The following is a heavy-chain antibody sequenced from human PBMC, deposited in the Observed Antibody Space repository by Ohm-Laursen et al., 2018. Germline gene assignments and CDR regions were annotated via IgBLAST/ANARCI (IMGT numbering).Heavy chain of an antibody. CDR3: AGDPGDADTFDY. J-gene: IGHJ4*02. CDR2: ISNDGSNK. CDR1: GFIFSSFG. V-gene: IGHV3-30*03. D-gene: IGHD2-21*01. Sequence: SLRLSCAASGFIFSSFGMHWVRQAPGKGLEWVALISNDGSNKYYADSVKGRFIISRDNSKNTLNLQMNSLRTEDTAVYYCAGDPGDADTFDYWGQGTLVTVSS.